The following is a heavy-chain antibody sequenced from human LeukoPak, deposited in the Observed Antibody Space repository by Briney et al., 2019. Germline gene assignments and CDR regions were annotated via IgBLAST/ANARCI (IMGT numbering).Heavy chain of an antibody. CDR3: ARGGPLGVVTHHFDF. CDR1: GGTFSSYA. Sequence: ASVKVSCKASGGTFSSYAISWVRQAPGQGLEWMGRIIPVLNIANYAQKFQRRVTITADKSTSTAYMELSSLRSEDTAVYYCARGGPLGVVTHHFDFWGQGTLVSVSS. J-gene: IGHJ4*02. CDR2: IIPVLNIA. V-gene: IGHV1-69*04. D-gene: IGHD3-3*01.